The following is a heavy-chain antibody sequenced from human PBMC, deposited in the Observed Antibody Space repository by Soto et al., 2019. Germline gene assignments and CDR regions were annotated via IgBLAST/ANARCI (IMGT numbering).Heavy chain of an antibody. CDR3: ARREIQGPIDY. D-gene: IGHD1-26*01. CDR1: GYSISSSNW. J-gene: IGHJ4*02. Sequence: SETLSLTYAVSGYSISSSNWWGWIRQPPGKGLEWIGYIYYSGTTYYNPSLKSRVTMSVDTSKNQFSLKLTSVTAVDTAVYYCARREIQGPIDYWCQGALVTVSS. CDR2: IYYSGTT. V-gene: IGHV4-28*01.